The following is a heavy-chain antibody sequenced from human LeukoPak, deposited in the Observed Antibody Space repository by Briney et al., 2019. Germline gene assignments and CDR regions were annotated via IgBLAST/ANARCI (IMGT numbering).Heavy chain of an antibody. V-gene: IGHV3-21*01. CDR3: ARVRELPHFDY. D-gene: IGHD1-26*01. CDR2: ITSSSSYI. Sequence: RGSLRLSCVASGFTFSSYSMNWVRQAPGKGLEWVSSITSSSSYISYADSVKGRFTISRDNAKNSLYLQMNSLRAEDTAVYYCARVRELPHFDYWGQGTLVTVSS. CDR1: GFTFSSYS. J-gene: IGHJ4*02.